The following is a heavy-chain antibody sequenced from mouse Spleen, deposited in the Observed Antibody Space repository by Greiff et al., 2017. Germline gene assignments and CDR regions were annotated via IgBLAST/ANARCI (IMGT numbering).Heavy chain of an antibody. J-gene: IGHJ4*01. CDR2: INPNNGGT. V-gene: IGHV1-26*01. CDR1: GYTFTDYY. CDR3: AISWAGAMDY. Sequence: EVQLQQSGPELVKPGASVKISCKASGYTFTDYYMNWVKQSHGKSLEWIGDINPNNGGTSYNQKFKGKATLTVDKSSSTAYMELRSLTSEDSAVYYCAISWAGAMDYWGQGTSVTVSS. D-gene: IGHD1-1*01.